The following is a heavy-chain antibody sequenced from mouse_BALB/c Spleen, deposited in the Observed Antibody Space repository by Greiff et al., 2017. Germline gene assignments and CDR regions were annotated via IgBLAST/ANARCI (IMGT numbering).Heavy chain of an antibody. J-gene: IGHJ3*01. CDR1: GYAFSSYW. D-gene: IGHD3-3*01. CDR2: IYPGDGDT. V-gene: IGHV1-80*01. CDR3: ARSWDRDFAY. Sequence: QVQLQQSGAELVRPGSSVKISCKASGYAFSSYWMNWVKQRPGQGLEWIGQIYPGDGDTNYNGKFKGKATLTADKSSSTAYMQLSSLTSEDSAVYFCARSWDRDFAYWGQGTLVTVSA.